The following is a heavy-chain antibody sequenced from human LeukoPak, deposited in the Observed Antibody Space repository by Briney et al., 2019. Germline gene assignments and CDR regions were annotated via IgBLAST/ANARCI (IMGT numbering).Heavy chain of an antibody. V-gene: IGHV1-46*01. CDR1: GYTFTSYY. J-gene: IGHJ4*02. Sequence: GASVKVSCKASGYTFTSYYMHWVRQAPGQGLEWMGIINPSGGSTSYAQKFQGRVAMTRDTSTSTVYMELSSLRSEDTAVYYCARDGYCTNGVCYYFDYWGQGTLVTVSS. CDR3: ARDGYCTNGVCYYFDY. CDR2: INPSGGST. D-gene: IGHD2-8*01.